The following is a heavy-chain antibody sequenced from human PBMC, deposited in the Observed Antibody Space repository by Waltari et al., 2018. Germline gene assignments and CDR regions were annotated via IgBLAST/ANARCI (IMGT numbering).Heavy chain of an antibody. J-gene: IGHJ4*02. CDR3: AKDRSSSWYLGFDF. CDR1: GFTFSSYA. V-gene: IGHV3-23*01. CDR2: ISGSAGST. Sequence: VQLLESGGGLVQPGGSLRLSCAASGFTFSSYAMSWVRQAPGKGLEWVSTISGSAGSTYYADSVQGRFTISRDNSKNTLYLQMHSLRAEDTAVYYCAKDRSSSWYLGFDFWGQGTLVTVSS. D-gene: IGHD6-13*01.